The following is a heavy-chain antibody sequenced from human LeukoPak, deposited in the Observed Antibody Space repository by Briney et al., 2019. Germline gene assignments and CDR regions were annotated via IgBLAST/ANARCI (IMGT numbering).Heavy chain of an antibody. Sequence: SETLSLTCAVSGGSISSGGYSWSWIRQPPGKGLEWIGYIYHSGSTYYNPSLKSRVTISVDRSKNQFSLKLSSVTAADTAVYYCARGDYGDYEGAFDIWGQGTMVTVSS. CDR2: IYHSGST. J-gene: IGHJ3*02. CDR3: ARGDYGDYEGAFDI. V-gene: IGHV4-30-2*01. CDR1: GGSISSGGYS. D-gene: IGHD4-17*01.